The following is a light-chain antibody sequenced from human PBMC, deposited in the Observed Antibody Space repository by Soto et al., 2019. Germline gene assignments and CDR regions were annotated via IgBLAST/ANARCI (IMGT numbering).Light chain of an antibody. CDR1: SSNIGSNT. CDR2: SNN. Sequence: QPVLTQPPSASGTPGQRVTISCSGSSSNIGSNTVNWYQQLPGTAPKLLIYSNNQRPSGVPDRFSGSKSGTSASLAISGLQSEDEADYYCAAWDDSLNAFYVFGTGTKVTVL. J-gene: IGLJ1*01. V-gene: IGLV1-44*01. CDR3: AAWDDSLNAFYV.